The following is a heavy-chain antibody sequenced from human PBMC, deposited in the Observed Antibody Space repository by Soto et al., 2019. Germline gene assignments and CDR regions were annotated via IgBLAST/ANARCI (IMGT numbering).Heavy chain of an antibody. CDR3: ARLGSSGLVDP. CDR2: IYYSGST. CDR1: GGSISSSSYY. D-gene: IGHD6-19*01. V-gene: IGHV4-39*01. J-gene: IGHJ5*02. Sequence: QLQLQESGPGLVKPSETLSLTCTVSGGSISSSSYYWGWIRQPPGKGLEWIGSIYYSGSTYYNPSLKSRVTISVDTSKNQFSLKLSSVTAADTAVYYCARLGSSGLVDPWGQGTLVTVSS.